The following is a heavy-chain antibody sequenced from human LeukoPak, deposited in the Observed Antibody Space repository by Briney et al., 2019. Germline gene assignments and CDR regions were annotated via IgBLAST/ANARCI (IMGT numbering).Heavy chain of an antibody. CDR1: GFSFSDAW. CDR3: AKDLAAGSSWPDY. CDR2: IKSKTDGGTT. J-gene: IGHJ4*02. Sequence: PGGSLRLSCAASGFSFSDAWMSWVRQAPGEGLEWVGRIKSKTDGGTTDYAAPVKGRFSISRDDSRNTLYLQMNSLRAEDTAVYYCAKDLAAGSSWPDYWGQGTLVTVSS. V-gene: IGHV3-15*01. D-gene: IGHD6-13*01.